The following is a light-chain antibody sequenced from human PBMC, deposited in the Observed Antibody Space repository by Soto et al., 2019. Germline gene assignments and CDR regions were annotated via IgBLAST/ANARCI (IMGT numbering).Light chain of an antibody. CDR1: QSVLYNFNNKKY. CDR3: QQYYSIPRT. CDR2: WAS. J-gene: IGKJ1*01. Sequence: DIVMTQSPDSLAVSLGERATINCKSSQSVLYNFNNKKYLAWYQQKPGQPPKLLIYWASTRESGVPDRFSGSESGTDFTLTISSLQAEDVAVYYCQQYYSIPRTFGQGTRVEIK. V-gene: IGKV4-1*01.